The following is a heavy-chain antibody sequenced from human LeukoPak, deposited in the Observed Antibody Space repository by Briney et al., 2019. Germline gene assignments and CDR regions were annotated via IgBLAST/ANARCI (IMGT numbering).Heavy chain of an antibody. CDR2: ISGGGGST. CDR1: GFTFSNYA. Sequence: GGSLRLSCAASGFTFSNYAMGGVRQPPGKGLEWVSGISGGGGSTYHADSVKGRFTISRDNSKNTLYLQMSSLRAEDTAIYYCAKDVRGYTYGYVDYWGQGTLVTVSS. D-gene: IGHD5-18*01. V-gene: IGHV3-23*01. J-gene: IGHJ4*02. CDR3: AKDVRGYTYGYVDY.